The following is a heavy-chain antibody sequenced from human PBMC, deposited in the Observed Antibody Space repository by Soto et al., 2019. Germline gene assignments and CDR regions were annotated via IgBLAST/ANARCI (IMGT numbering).Heavy chain of an antibody. CDR1: GGSFSGYY. J-gene: IGHJ5*02. CDR3: ARAQVTYYYDSSGYSTYNWFDP. D-gene: IGHD3-22*01. V-gene: IGHV4-34*01. CDR2: INHSGST. Sequence: WETLSVTCAVYGGSFSGYYCSWIRQPPGKGLEWIGEINHSGSTNYNPSLKSRVTISVDTSKNQFSLKLSSVTAADTAVYYCARAQVTYYYDSSGYSTYNWFDPWGQGTLVTVSS.